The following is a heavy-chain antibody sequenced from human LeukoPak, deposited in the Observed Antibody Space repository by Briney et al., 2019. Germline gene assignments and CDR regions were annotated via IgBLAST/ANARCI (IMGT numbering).Heavy chain of an antibody. V-gene: IGHV1-69*05. Sequence: SVTDSCMASRGTFIRYAISWVRQAPGQGRAWMGGILPIFGTANYAEQLQDRVTITTDESTSTAYMELSSLRSEDTAVYYCARDRPEGGANRHSYYYMDVWGKGTTVTVSS. D-gene: IGHD1-26*01. CDR1: RGTFIRYA. CDR3: ARDRPEGGANRHSYYYMDV. CDR2: ILPIFGTA. J-gene: IGHJ6*03.